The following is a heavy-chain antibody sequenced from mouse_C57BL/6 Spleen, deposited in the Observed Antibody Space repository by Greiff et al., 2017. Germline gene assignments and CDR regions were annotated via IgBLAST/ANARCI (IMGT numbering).Heavy chain of an antibody. CDR1: GYTFTSYW. Sequence: QVQLQQPGAELVKPGASVKLSCKASGYTFTSYWMQWVKQRPGQGLEWIGEIDPSDSYTNYNQKFKGKATLTVDTSSSTAYMQLSSLTSEDSAVYYCARAPYGYDGAMDYWGQGTSVTVSS. V-gene: IGHV1-50*01. D-gene: IGHD2-2*01. CDR2: IDPSDSYT. CDR3: ARAPYGYDGAMDY. J-gene: IGHJ4*01.